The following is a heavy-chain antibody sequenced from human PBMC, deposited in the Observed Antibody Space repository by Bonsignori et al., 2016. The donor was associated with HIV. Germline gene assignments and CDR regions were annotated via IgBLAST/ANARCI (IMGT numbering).Heavy chain of an antibody. CDR2: XNPSGGST. Sequence: WVRQAPGQGLEWMGIXNPSGGSTSYAQKFQGRVTMTRDTSTSTVYMELSSLRSEDTAVYYCARVGIVVVPATPRGAFDIWGQGTMVTVSS. V-gene: IGHV1-46*01. D-gene: IGHD2-2*01. CDR3: ARVGIVVVPATPRGAFDI. J-gene: IGHJ3*02.